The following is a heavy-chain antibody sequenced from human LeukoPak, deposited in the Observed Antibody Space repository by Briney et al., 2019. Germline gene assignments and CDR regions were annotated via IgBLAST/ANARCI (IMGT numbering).Heavy chain of an antibody. CDR1: GYTFTSYD. CDR3: ARASRLGGLGRPLNWFDP. V-gene: IGHV1-8*01. Sequence: ASVKVSCKASGYTFTSYDINWVRQATGQGLEWMGWMNPNSGNTGYAQKFQGRVTMTRNTSISTAYMELSSLRSEDTAVYYCARASRLGGLGRPLNWFDPWGQGTLVTVSS. CDR2: MNPNSGNT. D-gene: IGHD3-16*01. J-gene: IGHJ5*02.